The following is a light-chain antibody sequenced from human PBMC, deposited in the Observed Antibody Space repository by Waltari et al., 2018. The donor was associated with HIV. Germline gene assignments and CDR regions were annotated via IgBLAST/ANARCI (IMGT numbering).Light chain of an antibody. V-gene: IGLV1-47*01. CDR2: RNN. CDR1: RSTTRRAS. Sequence: QSVLPHPPSPSGTPGQMATLPCSATRSTTRRASVSWYQQLPGTAPKLLSYRNNQRPSGVPDRFSGSKSGTSASLAISGLRSEDEADYYCAAWDDSLSGFWVFGGGTKLTVL. J-gene: IGLJ3*02. CDR3: AAWDDSLSGFWV.